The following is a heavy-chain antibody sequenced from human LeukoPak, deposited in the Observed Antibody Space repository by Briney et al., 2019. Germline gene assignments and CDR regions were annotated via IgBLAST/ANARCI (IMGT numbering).Heavy chain of an antibody. J-gene: IGHJ4*02. V-gene: IGHV4-59*01. CDR1: GGSISSYY. D-gene: IGHD3-10*01. CDR3: ARGGFGELFDY. Sequence: PTETLSRTCTVSGGSISSYYWSWIRQPPGKGLEWIGYIYYSGSTNYNPSLKSRVTISVDTSKNQFSLKLSSVTAADTAVYYCARGGFGELFDYWGQGTLVTVSS. CDR2: IYYSGST.